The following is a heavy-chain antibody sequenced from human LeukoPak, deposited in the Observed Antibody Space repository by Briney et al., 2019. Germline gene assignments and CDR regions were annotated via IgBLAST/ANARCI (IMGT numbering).Heavy chain of an antibody. CDR3: ARDRFYEGEFDY. D-gene: IGHD5/OR15-5a*01. V-gene: IGHV4-4*07. J-gene: IGHJ4*02. CDR1: GGSISSYY. Sequence: SETLSLTCTVSGGSISSYYWSWIRQPAGKGLEWIGRIYTSGSTNYNPSLKSRVTMSVDTSKNQFPLKLSSVTAADTAVYYCARDRFYEGEFDYWGQGTLVTVSS. CDR2: IYTSGST.